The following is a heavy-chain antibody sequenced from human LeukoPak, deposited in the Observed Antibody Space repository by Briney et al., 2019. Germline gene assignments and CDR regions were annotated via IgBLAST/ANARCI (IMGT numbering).Heavy chain of an antibody. V-gene: IGHV3-7*05. Sequence: PGGSLRLSCAASGFTFSSYWMSWVRQAPGKGLEWVANIKQGGSEKYYVDSVKGRFTIYRDNAKNSLYLQMNSLRAEDTAVYYCARGSGSGWYDLADFDYWGQGTLVTVSS. CDR2: IKQGGSEK. CDR3: ARGSGSGWYDLADFDY. D-gene: IGHD6-19*01. J-gene: IGHJ4*02. CDR1: GFTFSSYW.